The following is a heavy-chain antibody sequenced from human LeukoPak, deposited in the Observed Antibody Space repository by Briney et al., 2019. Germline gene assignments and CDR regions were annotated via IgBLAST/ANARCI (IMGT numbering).Heavy chain of an antibody. CDR1: GFIFRNYA. CDR2: LRGDGET. Sequence: QTGGSLRLSCAASGFIFRNYAMSWVRQGPARGLEWVSSLRGDGETFYADSVKGRFTLSRDDSRNTVYLQLNNLRVEDTAIYYCAKASWVSNVDAVLWGQGTLVTVSS. J-gene: IGHJ4*02. CDR3: AKASWVSNVDAVL. V-gene: IGHV3-23*01. D-gene: IGHD3-16*01.